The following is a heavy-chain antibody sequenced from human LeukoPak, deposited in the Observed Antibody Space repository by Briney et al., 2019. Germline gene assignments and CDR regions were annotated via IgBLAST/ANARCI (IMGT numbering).Heavy chain of an antibody. Sequence: GASVKVSCKASGYTFTGYYMHWVRQTPGQGLEWMGWINPNSGGTNYAQKFQGRVTMTRDTSISTAYMELSRLRSDDTAVYYCARASTYRQWLLAFAEYFQHWGQGTLVTVSS. CDR2: INPNSGGT. V-gene: IGHV1-2*02. J-gene: IGHJ1*01. CDR1: GYTFTGYY. CDR3: ARASTYRQWLLAFAEYFQH. D-gene: IGHD3-22*01.